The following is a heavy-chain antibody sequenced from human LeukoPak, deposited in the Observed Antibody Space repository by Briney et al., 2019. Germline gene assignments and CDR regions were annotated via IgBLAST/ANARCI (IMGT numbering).Heavy chain of an antibody. CDR2: MIPNSGNT. Sequence: ASVKVSCKASGYTFTSYDINWVRQATGQGLEWMGWMIPNSGNTGYAQKFQGRVTMTRNTSISTAYMELSSLRSEDTDVYYCAREVSSTRKYYYYGMDVWGQGTTVTVSS. V-gene: IGHV1-8*01. J-gene: IGHJ6*02. CDR1: GYTFTSYD. D-gene: IGHD2-2*01. CDR3: AREVSSTRKYYYYGMDV.